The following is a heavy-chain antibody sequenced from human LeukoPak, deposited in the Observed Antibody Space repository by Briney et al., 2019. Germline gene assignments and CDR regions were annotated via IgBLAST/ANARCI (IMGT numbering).Heavy chain of an antibody. CDR1: GGSISSGGYY. V-gene: IGHV4-31*03. CDR3: ASSEATTTPPPYGMDV. Sequence: SETLSLTCTVSGGSISSGGYYWSWIRQHPGKGLEWIGYIYYSGSTYYNPFLKSRVTISVDMSKNQFSLKLNSVTAADTAVYYCASSEATTTPPPYGMDVWGQGTTVTVSS. D-gene: IGHD5-12*01. CDR2: IYYSGST. J-gene: IGHJ6*02.